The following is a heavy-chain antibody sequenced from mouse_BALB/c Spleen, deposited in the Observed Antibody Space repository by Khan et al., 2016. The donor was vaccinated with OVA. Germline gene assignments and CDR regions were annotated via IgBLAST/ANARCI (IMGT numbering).Heavy chain of an antibody. V-gene: IGHV5-6-4*01. D-gene: IGHD1-1*01. CDR1: GFTFSSYS. J-gene: IGHJ2*01. CDR3: TRDRNYYGSSVYFDY. Sequence: EVELVESGGGLVKPGGSLRLSCAASGFTFSSYSMSWVRQTPEKRLEWVATITSGGSYTYYPDSVQGRFPISRDNAKNTLYLQMSSLKSEDTAIYYCTRDRNYYGSSVYFDYWGQGTTLTVSA. CDR2: ITSGGSYT.